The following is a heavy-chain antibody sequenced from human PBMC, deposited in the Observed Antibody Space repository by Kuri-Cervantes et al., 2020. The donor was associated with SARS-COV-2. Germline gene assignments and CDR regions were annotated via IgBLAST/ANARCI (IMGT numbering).Heavy chain of an antibody. Sequence: SETLSLTCAVYGGSLSGSYWSWIRQSPGKRLEWIGEVSHNGGANYNPFLRSRVTISVDTSKNQFSLKLSSVTAADTAVYYCAKVHAGYYYDSSGYNSNAFDIWGQGTMVTVSS. V-gene: IGHV4-34*01. J-gene: IGHJ3*02. CDR1: GGSLSGSY. D-gene: IGHD3-22*01. CDR3: AKVHAGYYYDSSGYNSNAFDI. CDR2: VSHNGGA.